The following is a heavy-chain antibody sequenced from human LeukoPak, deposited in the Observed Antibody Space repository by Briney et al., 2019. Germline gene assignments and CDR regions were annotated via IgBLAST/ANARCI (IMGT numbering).Heavy chain of an antibody. J-gene: IGHJ4*02. CDR3: VRDLGGRSGH. V-gene: IGHV3-23*01. CDR2: INGGGGGGT. Sequence: GGSLRLSCAASGFTFSNYAMSWVRQAPGKGLEWVSGINGGGGGGTFHADSVRGRFTISRDNAKNTLYLQMNSLRAGDTAVYYCVRDLGGRSGHWGQGTLVTVSS. D-gene: IGHD1-26*01. CDR1: GFTFSNYA.